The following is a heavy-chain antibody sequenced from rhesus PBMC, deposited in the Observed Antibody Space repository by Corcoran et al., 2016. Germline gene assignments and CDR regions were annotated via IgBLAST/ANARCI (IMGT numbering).Heavy chain of an antibody. D-gene: IGHD6-25*01. J-gene: IGHJ4*01. CDR3: ARDWYSGSWSPYYFDY. CDR1: GGSISSSNW. Sequence: QVQLQESGPAVVKPSETLSLTCAVSGGSISSSNWWSWIRQSPGKGLEWIGVIYGSGGSTEYNPSLKSRVTISQDTSKNQFSLKLSSVTAADTAVYYCARDWYSGSWSPYYFDYWGQGVLVTVSS. V-gene: IGHV4-93*01. CDR2: IYGSGGST.